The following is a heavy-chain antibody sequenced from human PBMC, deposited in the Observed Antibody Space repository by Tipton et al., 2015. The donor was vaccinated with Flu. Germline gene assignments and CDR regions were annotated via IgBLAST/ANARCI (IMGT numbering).Heavy chain of an antibody. CDR2: ISSSGSTI. CDR3: ASLGYSSSSFDY. J-gene: IGHJ4*02. Sequence: GSLRLSCAASGFTFSDYYMSWIRQAPGKGLEWVSYISSSGSTIYYADSVKGRFTISRDNAKNSLYLQMNSLRAEDTAVYYCASLGYSSSSFDYWGQGTLVTVSS. D-gene: IGHD6-6*01. CDR1: GFTFSDYY. V-gene: IGHV3-11*01.